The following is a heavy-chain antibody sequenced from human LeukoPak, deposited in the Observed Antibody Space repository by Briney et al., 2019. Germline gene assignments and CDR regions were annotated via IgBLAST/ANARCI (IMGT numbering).Heavy chain of an antibody. J-gene: IGHJ6*02. CDR3: ARHYSNSLYYYYGLDV. CDR1: GFTVSTNY. Sequence: GGPLRLSCAVSGFTVSTNYMSWVRQAAGKGLEWVSLMYTDGGTLYADSVKGRFTISRDSSKNTLYLQMNSLRAEDTAVYYCARHYSNSLYYYYGLDVWGQGTTVTVSS. D-gene: IGHD4-11*01. CDR2: MYTDGGT. V-gene: IGHV3-66*04.